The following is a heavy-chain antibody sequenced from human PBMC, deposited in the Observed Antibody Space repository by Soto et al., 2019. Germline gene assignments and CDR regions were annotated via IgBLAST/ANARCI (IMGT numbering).Heavy chain of an antibody. V-gene: IGHV1-69*12. Sequence: QVQLVQSGAEVKKPGSSVKVSCKASGGTFSSYAISWVRQAPGQGLEGMGEIIPIFGTANYAQQFQGRVTITGDEGARTAFIELKSVRSEDTAVYYCAGEGEGGGWFGPRGQGTLFTVSS. J-gene: IGHJ5*02. CDR1: GGTFSSYA. CDR2: IIPIFGTA. CDR3: AGEGEGGGWFGP. D-gene: IGHD3-16*01.